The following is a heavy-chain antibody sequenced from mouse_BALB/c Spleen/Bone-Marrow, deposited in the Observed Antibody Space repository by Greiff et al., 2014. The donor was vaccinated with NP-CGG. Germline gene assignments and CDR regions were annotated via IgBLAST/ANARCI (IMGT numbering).Heavy chain of an antibody. CDR1: GYTFTSYW. V-gene: IGHV1-69*02. D-gene: IGHD1-1*01. CDR3: TCSYGSSDECYFAY. CDR2: IYPSDSYT. J-gene: IGHJ2*01. Sequence: QVQLKQSGAELVRPGASVKLSCKASGYTFTSYWINWVKQRPGQGLEWIGNIYPSDSYTNYNQKFKDKATLTVDKSSSTAYMQLNIPRSTYSAVYYCTCSYGSSDECYFAYWGQGTPLTVSS.